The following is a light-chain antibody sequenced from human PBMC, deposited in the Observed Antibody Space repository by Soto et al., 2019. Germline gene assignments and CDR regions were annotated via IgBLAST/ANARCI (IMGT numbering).Light chain of an antibody. V-gene: IGLV2-18*02. CDR1: STDFVSYNR. CDR3: SSYTSSSTL. J-gene: IGLJ1*01. Sequence: QSALTQPPSVSGSPGQSVTISCTGTSTDFVSYNRVSWYQQPPGTAPKLIIYEASNRPSGVPDRFSGSKSGNTASLTISGLQAADEADYYCSSYTSSSTLFGTGTKVTVL. CDR2: EAS.